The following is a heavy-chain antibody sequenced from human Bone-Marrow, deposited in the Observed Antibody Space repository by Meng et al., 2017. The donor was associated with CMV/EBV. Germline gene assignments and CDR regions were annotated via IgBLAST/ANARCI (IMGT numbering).Heavy chain of an antibody. J-gene: IGHJ6*02. CDR3: ARDVGCGDV. CDR1: GGSISSSSYY. D-gene: IGHD2-21*01. V-gene: IGHV3-7*01. CDR2: INKDGSEQ. Sequence: GGSLRLSCTVSGGSISSSSYYWGWIHQPPGKGLEWVGNINKDGSEQYYVESVKGRFIISRDNAKNSVYLQMNSLRAEDTAVYFCARDVGCGDVWGQGTAVTVSS.